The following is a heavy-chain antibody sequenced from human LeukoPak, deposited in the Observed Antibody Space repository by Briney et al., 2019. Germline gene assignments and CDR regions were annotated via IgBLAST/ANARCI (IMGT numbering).Heavy chain of an antibody. D-gene: IGHD5-24*01. CDR2: IYTSGST. CDR1: GGSISSGSYY. V-gene: IGHV4-61*02. J-gene: IGHJ4*02. CDR3: ARDGGDGYTSYDTGFDY. Sequence: PSETLSLTRTVSGGSISSGSYYWSWIRQPAGKGLEWIGRIYTSGSTNYNPSLKSRVTISVDTSKNQFSLKLSSVTAADTAVYYCARDGGDGYTSYDTGFDYWGQGTLVTVSS.